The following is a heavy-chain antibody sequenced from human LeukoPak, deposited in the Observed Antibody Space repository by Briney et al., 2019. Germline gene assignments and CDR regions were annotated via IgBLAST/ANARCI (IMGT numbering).Heavy chain of an antibody. J-gene: IGHJ4*02. CDR2: INTDGTST. CDR1: GFTFSSFW. CDR3: VKDMTGLRDY. V-gene: IGHV3-74*03. D-gene: IGHD3-16*01. Sequence: GGSLRLSCAASGFTFSSFWFHWVSQAPGKGLVWVSRINTDGTSTTYADSVKGRFTIARDNAKNTLYLQMNSLRAEDTAIYYCVKDMTGLRDYWGQGTLVTVPS.